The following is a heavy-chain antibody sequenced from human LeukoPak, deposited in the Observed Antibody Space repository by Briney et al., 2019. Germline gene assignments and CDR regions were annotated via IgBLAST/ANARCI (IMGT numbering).Heavy chain of an antibody. D-gene: IGHD4-17*01. V-gene: IGHV3-30*18. Sequence: GRSLRLSCAASGFTFSNYGMHWVRQAPGKGLEWVAVISFDGTNKYYADSVKGRFTISRDNSKNTLYLQMNSLRTEDTAVYYCAKGALDYVPYYYYYYMNVWGKGTTVTVSS. CDR1: GFTFSNYG. CDR3: AKGALDYVPYYYYYYMNV. J-gene: IGHJ6*03. CDR2: ISFDGTNK.